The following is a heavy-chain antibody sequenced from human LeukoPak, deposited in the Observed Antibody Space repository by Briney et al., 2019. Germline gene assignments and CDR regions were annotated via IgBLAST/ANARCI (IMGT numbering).Heavy chain of an antibody. D-gene: IGHD6-13*01. CDR2: INPNSGGT. CDR3: ARDRIAAAGGYYYYYMDV. CDR1: RYTFTGYY. V-gene: IGHV1-2*02. J-gene: IGHJ6*03. Sequence: ASVKVSCKASRYTFTGYYMHWVRQAPGQGLEWMGWINPNSGGTNYAQKFQGRVTMTRDTSISTAYMELSRLRSDDTAVYYCARDRIAAAGGYYYYYMDVWGKGTTVTVSS.